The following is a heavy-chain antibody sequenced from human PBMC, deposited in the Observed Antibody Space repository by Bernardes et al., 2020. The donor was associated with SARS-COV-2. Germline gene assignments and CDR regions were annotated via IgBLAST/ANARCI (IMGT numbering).Heavy chain of an antibody. D-gene: IGHD4-17*01. V-gene: IGHV5-51*01. CDR3: ARFLRWPHYYFDY. CDR2: IYPGDSDT. Sequence: GESLKISCKGSGYSFTSYWIGWVRQMPGKGLEWMGIIYPGDSDTSYSPSFQGQVTISADKSISTAYLQWSSLKASDTAMYYCARFLRWPHYYFDYWSQGTLVTVSS. CDR1: GYSFTSYW. J-gene: IGHJ4*02.